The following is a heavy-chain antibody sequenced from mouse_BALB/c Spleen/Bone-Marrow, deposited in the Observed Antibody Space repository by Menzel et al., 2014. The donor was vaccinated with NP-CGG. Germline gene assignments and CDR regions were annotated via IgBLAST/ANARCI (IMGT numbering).Heavy chain of an antibody. CDR3: ARRGNYGYHDN. Sequence: DVKLQESGGGLVQPGGSLNLACVASGFDFSRYWMSWARQAPGKGQEWIGEINPGSNTINYSPSLKDKFIISRDNAKNTLSLQLSKVRSEDTALYYCARRGNYGYHDNWGQGTTLTVSS. CDR1: GFDFSRYW. J-gene: IGHJ2*01. CDR2: INPGSNTI. D-gene: IGHD1-2*01. V-gene: IGHV4-2*02.